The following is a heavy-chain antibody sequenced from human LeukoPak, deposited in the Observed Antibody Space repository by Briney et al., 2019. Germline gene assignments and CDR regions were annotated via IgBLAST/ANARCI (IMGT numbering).Heavy chain of an antibody. CDR3: ARGETDFWSGYHFDY. Sequence: GGSLRLSCAASGFTFSSYSRNWVRQAPGKGLEWVSYISSSSSTIYYADSVKGRFTISRDNAKNSLYLQMNSLRAEDTAVYYCARGETDFWSGYHFDYWGQGTLVTVSS. V-gene: IGHV3-48*04. J-gene: IGHJ4*02. CDR2: ISSSSSTI. D-gene: IGHD3-3*01. CDR1: GFTFSSYS.